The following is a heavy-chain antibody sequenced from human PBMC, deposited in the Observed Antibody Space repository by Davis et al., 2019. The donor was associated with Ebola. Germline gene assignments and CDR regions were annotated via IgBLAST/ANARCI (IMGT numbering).Heavy chain of an antibody. J-gene: IGHJ6*04. CDR3: ARRGGMDV. CDR1: GFTFGDYA. V-gene: IGHV3-30-3*01. Sequence: GGSLRLSCRVSGFTFGDYAINWVRQAPGKGLEWVAVISYDGSNKYYADSVKGRFTISRDNSKNTLYLQMNSLRAEDTAVYYCARRGGMDVWGKGTTVTVSS. D-gene: IGHD3-10*01. CDR2: ISYDGSNK.